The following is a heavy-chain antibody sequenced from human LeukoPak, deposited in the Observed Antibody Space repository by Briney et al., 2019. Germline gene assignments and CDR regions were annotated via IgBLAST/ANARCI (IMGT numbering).Heavy chain of an antibody. CDR3: ARDLAGSPTIGYFDY. CDR1: GFTVSSNY. J-gene: IGHJ4*02. D-gene: IGHD1-26*01. V-gene: IGHV3-53*01. CDR2: IYSGGST. Sequence: PGGSLRLSCAASGFTVSSNYMSWVRQAPGKGLEWVSVIYSGGSTYYADSVKGRFTISRDNSKNTLYLQMNSLRAEDTAVYYCARDLAGSPTIGYFDYWGQGTLVTVSS.